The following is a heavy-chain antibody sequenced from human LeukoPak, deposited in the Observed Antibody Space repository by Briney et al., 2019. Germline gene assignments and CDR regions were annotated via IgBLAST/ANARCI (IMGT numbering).Heavy chain of an antibody. J-gene: IGHJ4*02. Sequence: GGSLRLSRAASGFTFSSYAMTWVRQAPGKGLEWVSAISGSGGSTYYADSVKGRFTISRDNSKNTLYLQMNSLKAEDTAVYSCAKQAQGSSSYYYFDYWGQGTLVTVSS. CDR1: GFTFSSYA. D-gene: IGHD6-13*01. V-gene: IGHV3-23*01. CDR2: ISGSGGST. CDR3: AKQAQGSSSYYYFDY.